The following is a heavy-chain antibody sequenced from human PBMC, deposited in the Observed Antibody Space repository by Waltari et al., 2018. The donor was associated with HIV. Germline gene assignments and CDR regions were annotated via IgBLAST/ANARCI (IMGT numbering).Heavy chain of an antibody. J-gene: IGHJ3*02. CDR2: IKTKTDGGTT. CDR1: GFTFSYHW. CDR3: ATDRRGAFDI. V-gene: IGHV3-15*01. Sequence: EVQLVESGGGLIKPGGSLSLSCAASGFTFSYHWMSWVRQAPGKGLEWVGRIKTKTDGGTTDYAAPVKGRFTISRDDSKNTLYLQMNNLKTEDTAVYYCATDRRGAFDIWGQGTMVTVSS.